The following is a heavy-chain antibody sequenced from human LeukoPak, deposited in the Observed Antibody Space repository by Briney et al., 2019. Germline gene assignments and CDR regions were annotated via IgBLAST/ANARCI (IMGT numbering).Heavy chain of an antibody. CDR3: AKSNGYGLVDI. V-gene: IGHV4-38-2*02. CDR1: GYSISSGYY. J-gene: IGHJ3*02. CDR2: IYHSGST. Sequence: SETLSFTCTVSGYSISSGYYWGWIRQPPGKGLEWIGSIYHSGSTYYNPSLKSRVTISVDTSRNQFSLKLNFVTAADTAVYYCAKSNGYGLVDIWGQGTMVTVSS. D-gene: IGHD3-10*01.